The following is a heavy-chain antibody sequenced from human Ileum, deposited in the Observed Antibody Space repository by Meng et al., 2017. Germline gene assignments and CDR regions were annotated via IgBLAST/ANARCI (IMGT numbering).Heavy chain of an antibody. CDR1: GGSFSGYY. CDR3: ARGGPWFDP. J-gene: IGHJ5*02. CDR2: INHSGST. Sequence: QVQLQQWGAGLLNPSGTLSLTRAVYGGSFSGYYWSWIRQPPGKGLEWIGEINHSGSTNYNPSLKSRVTISVDTSKNQFSLKLSSVTAADTAVYYCARGGPWFDPWGQGTLVTVSS. V-gene: IGHV4-34*01.